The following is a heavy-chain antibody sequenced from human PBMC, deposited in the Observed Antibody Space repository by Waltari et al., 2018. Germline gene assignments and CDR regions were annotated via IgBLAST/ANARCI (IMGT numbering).Heavy chain of an antibody. J-gene: IGHJ4*02. CDR3: ARMAGDYYFDY. CDR1: GFTFSSYE. D-gene: IGHD3-10*01. V-gene: IGHV3-48*03. CDR2: ISSSGTTI. Sequence: VESGGGLVQPGGSLRLSCAASGFTFSSYEMNWVRQPPGKGLEWVSYISSSGTTIYYPDSVKGRFTISRDNAKNSLYLQMNSLRAEDTAVYYCARMAGDYYFDYWGQGTLVTVSS.